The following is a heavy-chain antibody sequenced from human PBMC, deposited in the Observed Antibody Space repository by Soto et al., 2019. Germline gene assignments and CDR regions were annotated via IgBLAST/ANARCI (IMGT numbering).Heavy chain of an antibody. J-gene: IGHJ6*03. D-gene: IGHD3-10*01. Sequence: QVQLQESGPGLVKPSETLSLTCTVSGGSISSYYWSWIRQPPGKGLEWIGYIYYSGSTNYNPSLKSRVTISVDTSKNQFSLKLSSVTAADTAVYYCARHLGYYGSGSYYMDVWGKGTTVTVSS. CDR1: GGSISSYY. CDR3: ARHLGYYGSGSYYMDV. V-gene: IGHV4-59*08. CDR2: IYYSGST.